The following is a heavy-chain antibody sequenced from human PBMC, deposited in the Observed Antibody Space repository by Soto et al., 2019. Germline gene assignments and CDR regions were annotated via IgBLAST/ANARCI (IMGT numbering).Heavy chain of an antibody. CDR1: GFTFSSYA. D-gene: IGHD3-9*01. CDR3: ARDPFNYDILTGDYYGMDV. V-gene: IGHV3-30-3*01. Sequence: GGSLRLSCAASGFTFSSYAMHWVRQAPGKGLEWVAVISYDGSNKYYADSVKGRFTISRDNSKNTLYLQMNSLRAEDTAVYYCARDPFNYDILTGDYYGMDVWGQGTTVTVSS. CDR2: ISYDGSNK. J-gene: IGHJ6*02.